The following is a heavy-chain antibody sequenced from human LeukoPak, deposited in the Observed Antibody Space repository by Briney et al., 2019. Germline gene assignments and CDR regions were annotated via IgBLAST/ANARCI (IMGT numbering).Heavy chain of an antibody. CDR1: GYTFTSYG. V-gene: IGHV1-18*01. CDR3: ARDHADAGYNWFDP. CDR2: ISAYNGNT. J-gene: IGHJ5*02. Sequence: ASVKISCKASGYTFTSYGISWVRQAPGQGLEWMGWISAYNGNTNYAQKLQGRVTMTTDTSTSTAYMELRSLRSDDTAVYYCARDHADAGYNWFDPWGQGTLVTVSS.